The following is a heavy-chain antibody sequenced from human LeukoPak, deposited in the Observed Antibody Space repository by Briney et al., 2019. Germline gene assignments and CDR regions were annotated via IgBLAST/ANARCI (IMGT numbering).Heavy chain of an antibody. CDR3: ARKGSSASSDYSMDV. CDR1: GYSFTSYW. CDR2: IDPSDSYT. V-gene: IGHV5-10-1*01. J-gene: IGHJ6*02. D-gene: IGHD2-2*01. Sequence: GESLRISCKGSGYSFTSYWISWVRQMPGKGLEWMGRIDPSDSYTNYSPSFQGHVTISADKSISTAYLQWSSLKASDTAMYYCARKGSSASSDYSMDVWGQGTTVTVSS.